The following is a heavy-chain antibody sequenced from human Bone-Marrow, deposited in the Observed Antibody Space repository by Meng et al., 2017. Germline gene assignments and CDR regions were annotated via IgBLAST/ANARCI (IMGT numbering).Heavy chain of an antibody. CDR2: ISAYNGNT. D-gene: IGHD3-10*01. V-gene: IGHV1-18*01. Sequence: ASVKVSCKASGYTFTSYGISWVRQAPGQGLEWMGWISAYNGNTNYAQKLQGRVTMTTDTSTSTAYVELRSLRSDDTAVYYCGRYYYGSGGPFDYWGQGTRVTVSS. CDR3: GRYYYGSGGPFDY. CDR1: GYTFTSYG. J-gene: IGHJ4*02.